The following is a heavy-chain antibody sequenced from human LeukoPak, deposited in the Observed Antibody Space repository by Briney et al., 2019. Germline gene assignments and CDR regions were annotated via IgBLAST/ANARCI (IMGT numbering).Heavy chain of an antibody. V-gene: IGHV1-2*02. CDR2: INPNSGGT. D-gene: IGHD2-2*01. CDR3: AALTRYCSSTSCYWSSFDY. Sequence: GASVKVSCKASGYTFTGYYMHWVRQAPGQGLEWMGWINPNSGGTNYAQKFQGRVTMTRDTSISTAYMELSRLGSDDTAVYYCAALTRYCSSTSCYWSSFDYWGQGTLVTVSS. J-gene: IGHJ4*02. CDR1: GYTFTGYY.